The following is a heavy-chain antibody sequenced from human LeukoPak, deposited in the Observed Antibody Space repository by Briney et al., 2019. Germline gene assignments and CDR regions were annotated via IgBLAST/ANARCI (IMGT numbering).Heavy chain of an antibody. V-gene: IGHV4-30-4*01. Sequence: SETLSLTCTVSGGSISSGDYYWSWIRQPPGKGLEWIGYIYYSGSTYYNPSLKSRVTISVDTSKNQFSLKLSSVTAADTAVYYCARGSGIAARPKGCIDYWGQGTLVTVSS. CDR1: GGSISSGDYY. CDR3: ARGSGIAARPKGCIDY. J-gene: IGHJ4*02. D-gene: IGHD6-6*01. CDR2: IYYSGST.